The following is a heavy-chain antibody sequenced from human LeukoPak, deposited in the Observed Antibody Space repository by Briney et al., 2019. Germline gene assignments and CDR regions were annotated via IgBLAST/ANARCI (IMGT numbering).Heavy chain of an antibody. CDR1: GYPFSSYS. CDR2: IYSSGST. J-gene: IGHJ4*02. D-gene: IGHD4-23*01. CDR3: ARRGDGGRSFDY. Sequence: GGSLRLSCVASGYPFSSYSMNWIRQAPGKGLEWVSLIYSSGSTYYADSVKGRFTISRDNSKNTLYLQVNSLRAEDTAVYYCARRGDGGRSFDYWGQGTLVTVSS. V-gene: IGHV3-53*01.